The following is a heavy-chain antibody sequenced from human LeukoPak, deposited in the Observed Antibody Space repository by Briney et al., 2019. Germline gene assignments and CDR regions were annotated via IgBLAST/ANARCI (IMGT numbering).Heavy chain of an antibody. CDR3: AKDLGTLTIIFDF. J-gene: IGHJ4*02. V-gene: IGHV3-30*18. D-gene: IGHD4-17*01. CDR2: ISPDGSYK. CDR1: GFTFSSYG. Sequence: PGGSLRLSCAASGFTFSSYGMHWVRQAPGKGLEWVALISPDGSYKYYADSVKGRLTISRDNSKNTLYLQMNRLTAEDTAVYCCAKDLGTLTIIFDFWGQGTLVTVSS.